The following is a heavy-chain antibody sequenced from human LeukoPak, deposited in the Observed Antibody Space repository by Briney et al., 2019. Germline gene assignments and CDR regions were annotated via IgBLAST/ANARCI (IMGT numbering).Heavy chain of an antibody. CDR2: IIPIFGTA. V-gene: IGHV1-69*05. J-gene: IGHJ6*03. CDR3: ARGYCSGGSCYYYYYMDV. D-gene: IGHD2-15*01. Sequence: SVKVSCKASGGTFSSYAISWVRQAPGQGLEWMGGIIPIFGTANYAQKFQGRVTITTDESTSTAYMELSSLRSEDTAVYYCARGYCSGGSCYYYYYMDVWGKGTTVTVSS. CDR1: GGTFSSYA.